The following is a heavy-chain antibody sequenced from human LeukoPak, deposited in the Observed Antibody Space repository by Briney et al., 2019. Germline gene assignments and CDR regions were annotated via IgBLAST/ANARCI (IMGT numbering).Heavy chain of an antibody. J-gene: IGHJ6*03. CDR2: VYTSGIT. V-gene: IGHV4-4*07. CDR1: GGFINSYY. Sequence: SETLSLTCTVSGGFINSYYWSWIRQPAGKGLEWIGRVYTSGITNYNPSLKSRITMSIDTSKNQFSLKLTSVTAADTAVYYCARHNGFDRGYYYYMDVWGKGTTVTVSS. D-gene: IGHD3-9*01. CDR3: ARHNGFDRGYYYYMDV.